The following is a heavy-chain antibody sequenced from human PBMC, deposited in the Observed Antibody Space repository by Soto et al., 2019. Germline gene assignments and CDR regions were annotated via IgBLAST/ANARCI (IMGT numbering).Heavy chain of an antibody. CDR2: IRSKVYGGTT. D-gene: IGHD5-12*01. J-gene: IGHJ4*02. CDR1: GFTFGDYA. V-gene: IGHV3-49*03. CDR3: TRAPTSGYEGGFDY. Sequence: GGSLRLSCTASGFTFGDYAMSWFRQAPGKGLEWVGFIRSKVYGGTTEYAASVKGRFTISRDDSKSVAYLQMNSLKTEDTAVYYCTRAPTSGYEGGFDYWGQGTLVTVSS.